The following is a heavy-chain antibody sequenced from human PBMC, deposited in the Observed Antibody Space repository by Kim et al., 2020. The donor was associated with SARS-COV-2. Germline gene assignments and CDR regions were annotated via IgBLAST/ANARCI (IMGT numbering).Heavy chain of an antibody. CDR2: T. Sequence: TAYVDSVQGRFTISRDNAKNTLYLQMNSLRAEDTAVDYCVKVGGTLFFDYWGQGTLVTVSS. J-gene: IGHJ4*02. CDR3: VKVGGTLFFDY. V-gene: IGHV3-74*01.